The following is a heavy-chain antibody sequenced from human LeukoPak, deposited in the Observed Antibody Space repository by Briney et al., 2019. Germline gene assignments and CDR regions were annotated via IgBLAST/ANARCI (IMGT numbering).Heavy chain of an antibody. CDR2: VYDNGKT. J-gene: IGHJ6*03. CDR1: GGSIISHY. Sequence: LETLSLTCTVSGGSIISHYWTWMRQSPGKGLEWIGYVYDNGKTNYNPPLKIRVTMSVYPSKNQFSLKLSSVTAADTAVYYCARVAQTYCIGSSCDGFTWLYYYRDVWGKGTTVTVSS. V-gene: IGHV4-59*11. D-gene: IGHD2-2*01. CDR3: ARVAQTYCIGSSCDGFTWLYYYRDV.